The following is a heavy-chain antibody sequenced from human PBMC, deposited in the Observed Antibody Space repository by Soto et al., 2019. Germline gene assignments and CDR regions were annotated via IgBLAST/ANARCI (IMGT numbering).Heavy chain of an antibody. V-gene: IGHV4-4*02. J-gene: IGHJ3*02. D-gene: IGHD4-17*01. CDR2: IYHSGST. CDR3: VRIDYGGNSRVAFDI. CDR1: GGSISSSNW. Sequence: TSETMSLTCAVSGGSISSSNWWSWVRQPPGKGLEWIGEIYHSGSTNYNPSLKSRVTISVETSKNQFSLKLSSVTAADTAVYFCVRIDYGGNSRVAFDIWGQGTRVTVSS.